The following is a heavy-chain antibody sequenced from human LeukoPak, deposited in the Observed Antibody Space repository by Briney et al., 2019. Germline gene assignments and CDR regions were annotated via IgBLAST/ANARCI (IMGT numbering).Heavy chain of an antibody. V-gene: IGHV3-48*03. CDR3: ARENGDYVWGSYRNFDY. Sequence: PGGSLRLSCAASGFTFSSYEMNWVRQAPGKGLEWVSYISSSGSTIYYADSVKGRFTISRDNAKNTLYLQMNSLRAEDTAVYYCARENGDYVWGSYRNFDYWGQGTLVTVSS. CDR1: GFTFSSYE. J-gene: IGHJ4*02. CDR2: ISSSGSTI. D-gene: IGHD3-16*02.